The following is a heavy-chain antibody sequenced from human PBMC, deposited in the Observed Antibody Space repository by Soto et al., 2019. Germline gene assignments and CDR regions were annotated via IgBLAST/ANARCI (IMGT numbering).Heavy chain of an antibody. D-gene: IGHD3-22*01. CDR1: GFTFSSYS. Sequence: GGSLRLSCAASGFTFSSYSMNWVRQAPGKGLEWVSSISSSSSYIYYADSVKGRFTISRDNAKNSLYLQMNSLRAEDTAVYYCAVPITMIVVVHNWGQGTLVTVSS. CDR3: AVPITMIVVVHN. CDR2: ISSSSSYI. V-gene: IGHV3-21*01. J-gene: IGHJ4*02.